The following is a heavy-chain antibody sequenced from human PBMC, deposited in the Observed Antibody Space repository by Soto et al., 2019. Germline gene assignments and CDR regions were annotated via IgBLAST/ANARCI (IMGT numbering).Heavy chain of an antibody. V-gene: IGHV4-39*02. J-gene: IGHJ4*02. CDR1: GGSISSSSYY. CDR3: AKDLQRAVTTSFDY. D-gene: IGHD4-17*01. CDR2: IYYSGST. Sequence: SETLSLTCTVSGGSISSSSYYWGWIRQPPGKGLEWIGSIYYSGSTYYNPSLKSRVTISRDNSKNTLYVQLNSLRADDTAVYYCAKDLQRAVTTSFDYWGQGTLVTVSS.